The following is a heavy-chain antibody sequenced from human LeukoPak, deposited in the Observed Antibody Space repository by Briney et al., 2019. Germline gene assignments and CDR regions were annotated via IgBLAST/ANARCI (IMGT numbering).Heavy chain of an antibody. J-gene: IGHJ4*02. CDR1: GGSISSYY. D-gene: IGHD6-13*01. Sequence: SETLSLTCTVSGGSISSYYWSWIRQPPGKGLEWIGYIYYSGSTNYNPSLKSRVTISVDTSKNQFSLKLSSVTAADTAVYYCARVTGYMTEDYFDYWGQGTLVTVSS. CDR2: IYYSGST. V-gene: IGHV4-59*01. CDR3: ARVTGYMTEDYFDY.